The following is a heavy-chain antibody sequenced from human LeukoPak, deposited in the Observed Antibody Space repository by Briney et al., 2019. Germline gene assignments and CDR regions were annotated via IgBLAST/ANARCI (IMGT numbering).Heavy chain of an antibody. J-gene: IGHJ4*02. CDR2: IYPGDSDT. Sequence: GESLKIPGKGSGYSFTSYWIGGVRQMPGKGLDWMGIIYPGDSDTRYSPSFQGQVTVSADKSISHAYLQWSSLKASDTAMYYCARHAGWLLYEGFEYWGQGTLVTVSS. CDR3: ARHAGWLLYEGFEY. CDR1: GYSFTSYW. V-gene: IGHV5-51*01. D-gene: IGHD3-9*01.